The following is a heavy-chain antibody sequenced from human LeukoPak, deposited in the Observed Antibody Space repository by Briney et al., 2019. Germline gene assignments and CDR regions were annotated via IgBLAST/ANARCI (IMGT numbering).Heavy chain of an antibody. J-gene: IGHJ4*02. CDR2: IYYSGST. D-gene: IGHD6-13*01. Sequence: PSQTLSLTCTVSGGSISSGDYYWSWIRQHPGKGLEWIGYIYYSGSTYYNPSLKSRVIISVDTSKNQFSLKLSSVTAADTAVYYCARFYGSSWDFDYWGQGTLVTVSS. CDR3: ARFYGSSWDFDY. CDR1: GGSISSGDYY. V-gene: IGHV4-31*03.